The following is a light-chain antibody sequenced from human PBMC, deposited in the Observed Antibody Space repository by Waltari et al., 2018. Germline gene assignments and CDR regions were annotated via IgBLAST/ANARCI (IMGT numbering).Light chain of an antibody. CDR2: GAS. CDR1: QTVSSM. Sequence: EILLTQSPDTLSVSPGERATLSCRASQTVSSMLAWYQQKPGQPPRLLIYGASIRATCIPARFSGSGSGTEFTLTISSLQSEDFAVYYCHQFNNWPRTFGQGTKVEIK. J-gene: IGKJ1*01. V-gene: IGKV3D-15*01. CDR3: HQFNNWPRT.